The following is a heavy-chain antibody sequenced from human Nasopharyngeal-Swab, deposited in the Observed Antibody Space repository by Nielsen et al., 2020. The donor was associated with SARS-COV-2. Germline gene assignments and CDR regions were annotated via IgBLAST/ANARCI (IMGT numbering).Heavy chain of an antibody. Sequence: GGSLRLSCAASGFTFSSYAIIWVRQAPGKGLEWVSAISGSGASTHYADSVKGRFTISRDNSKNTLYLQMNSLGAEDTAVYYCAKGGRYYGSGSYYFDYWGQGTLVTVSS. D-gene: IGHD3-10*01. CDR1: GFTFSSYA. CDR2: ISGSGAST. CDR3: AKGGRYYGSGSYYFDY. V-gene: IGHV3-23*01. J-gene: IGHJ4*02.